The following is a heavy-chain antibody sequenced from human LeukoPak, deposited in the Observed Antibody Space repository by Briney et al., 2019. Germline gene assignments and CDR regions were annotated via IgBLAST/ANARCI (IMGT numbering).Heavy chain of an antibody. J-gene: IGHJ4*02. CDR3: AKDHYYDSSGHFDY. CDR2: ISGSGGTT. V-gene: IGHV3-23*01. Sequence: GGSLRLSCAASGFTFRSYAMSWVRQAPGRGLEWVSAISGSGGTTYYADSVKGRFTISRDNSKNTLYLQMNSLRAEDTAVYYCAKDHYYDSSGHFDYWGQGTLVTVSS. D-gene: IGHD3-22*01. CDR1: GFTFRSYA.